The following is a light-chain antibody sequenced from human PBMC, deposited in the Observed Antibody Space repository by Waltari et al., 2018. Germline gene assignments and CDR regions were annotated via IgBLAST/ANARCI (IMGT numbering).Light chain of an antibody. CDR1: QSVSSIY. CDR2: GAS. CDR3: QKYGSSPPLT. Sequence: EIVLTQSPATLSLSPGERATLSCRASQSVSSIYLAWYQQKPGQAPSLLIYGASSRATGIPDRFSGSGSGTDFTLTINRLEPEDSAVYYCQKYGSSPPLTFGGGTKVEIK. V-gene: IGKV3-20*01. J-gene: IGKJ4*01.